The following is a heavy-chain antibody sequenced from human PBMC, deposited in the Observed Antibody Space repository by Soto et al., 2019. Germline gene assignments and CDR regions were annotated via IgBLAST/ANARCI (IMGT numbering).Heavy chain of an antibody. V-gene: IGHV1-8*01. D-gene: IGHD1-26*01. CDR3: ARSLSGDNWFDP. J-gene: IGHJ5*02. CDR1: GYTFTSYD. CDR2: MNPNSGNT. Sequence: ASVKVSCKASGYTFTSYDINWVRQATGQGLEWMGWMNPNSGNTGYAQKFQGRVTMTRNTSISTAYMELSSLRSEDTAVYYCARSLSGDNWFDPWGQGTLVTVSS.